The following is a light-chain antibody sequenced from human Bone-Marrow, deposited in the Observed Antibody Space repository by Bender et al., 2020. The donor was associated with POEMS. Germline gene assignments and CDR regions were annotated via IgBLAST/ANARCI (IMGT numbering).Light chain of an antibody. CDR3: SSYTSTSSLVV. Sequence: QSALTQPASVSGSPGQSITISCTGTSSDVGGYNCVSWYQQHPGKAPKLMISEVSNRPSGVSNRFSGSKSGNTASLTISGLQAEDEADYYCSSYTSTSSLVVLGGGTKLTVL. J-gene: IGLJ2*01. V-gene: IGLV2-14*01. CDR1: SSDVGGYNC. CDR2: EVS.